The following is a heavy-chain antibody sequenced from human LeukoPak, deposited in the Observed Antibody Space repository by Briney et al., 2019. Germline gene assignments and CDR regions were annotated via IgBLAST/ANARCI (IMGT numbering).Heavy chain of an antibody. V-gene: IGHV4-59*01. Sequence: SETLSLTCTVSGGSISSYYWSWIRQPPGKGLEWIGYIYYSGSTNYNPSLKSRVTISVDTSKNQFSLKLSSVTAADTAVYYCASRIMTFGVFHYWGQGTLVTVSS. CDR2: IYYSGST. D-gene: IGHD3/OR15-3a*01. CDR3: ASRIMTFGVFHY. CDR1: GGSISSYY. J-gene: IGHJ4*02.